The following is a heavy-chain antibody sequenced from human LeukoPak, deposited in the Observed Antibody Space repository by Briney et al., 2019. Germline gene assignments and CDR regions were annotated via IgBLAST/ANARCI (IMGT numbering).Heavy chain of an antibody. CDR2: INHSGST. V-gene: IGHV4-34*01. CDR3: ASLDRPLD. Sequence: TSETLSLTCAVYGGSFSGYYWSWIRQPPGKGLEWIGEINHSGSTNYNPSLKSRVTISVDTSKNQFSLKLSSVTAADTAVYYCASLDRPLDWGQGTLVTVSS. CDR1: GGSFSGYY. J-gene: IGHJ4*02.